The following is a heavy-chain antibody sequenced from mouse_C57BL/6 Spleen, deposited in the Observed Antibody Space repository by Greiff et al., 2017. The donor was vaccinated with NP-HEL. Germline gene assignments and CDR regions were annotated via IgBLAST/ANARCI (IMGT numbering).Heavy chain of an antibody. CDR1: GYTFTSYW. Sequence: QVQLQQPGAELVRPGSSVKLSCKASGYTFTSYWMHWVKQRPIQGLEWIGNIDPSDSETHYNQKFKDKATLTVDKSSSTAYMQLSSLTSEDSAVYYCARRTLAYYSNSLGYYAMDYWGQGTSVTVSS. D-gene: IGHD2-5*01. CDR3: ARRTLAYYSNSLGYYAMDY. J-gene: IGHJ4*01. V-gene: IGHV1-52*01. CDR2: IDPSDSET.